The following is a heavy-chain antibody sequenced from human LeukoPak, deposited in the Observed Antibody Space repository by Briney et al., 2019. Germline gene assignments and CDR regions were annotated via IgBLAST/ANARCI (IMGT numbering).Heavy chain of an antibody. D-gene: IGHD2-8*01. J-gene: IGHJ3*02. CDR2: IYPGDSDT. Sequence: GESLKISCKGSGYSFTSYWIGWVRQMPGKGLEWMGIIYPGDSDTRYSPSFQGQVTISADKSISTAYLQWSSLKASDTAMYYCARLNEGWSTRSAFDIWGQGTMVTVSS. V-gene: IGHV5-51*01. CDR3: ARLNEGWSTRSAFDI. CDR1: GYSFTSYW.